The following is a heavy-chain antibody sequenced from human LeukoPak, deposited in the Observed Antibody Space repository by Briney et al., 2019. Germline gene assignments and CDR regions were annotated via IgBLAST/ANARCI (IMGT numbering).Heavy chain of an antibody. CDR1: GYSISSGYY. J-gene: IGHJ4*02. Sequence: SETLSLTCTVSGYSISSGYYWGWIRQPPGKGLEWIGEINHSGSTNYNPSLKSRVTISVDTSKNQFSLKLSSVTAADTAVYYCARRWNRGIVGARVLDYWGQGTLVTVSS. CDR2: INHSGST. D-gene: IGHD1-26*01. V-gene: IGHV4-38-2*02. CDR3: ARRWNRGIVGARVLDY.